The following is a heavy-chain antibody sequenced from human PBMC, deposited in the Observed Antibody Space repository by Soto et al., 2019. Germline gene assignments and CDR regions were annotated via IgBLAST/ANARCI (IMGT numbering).Heavy chain of an antibody. D-gene: IGHD4-4*01. CDR2: IIPIFGTA. Sequence: SVKVSCKASGGTFSSYAISWVRQAPGQGLEWMGGIIPIFGTANYAQKFQGRVTITADESTSTAYMELSSLRSEDTAVYYCACQSYSNPLEYYYYGMDVWGQGTTVTVSS. CDR1: GGTFSSYA. J-gene: IGHJ6*02. CDR3: ACQSYSNPLEYYYYGMDV. V-gene: IGHV1-69*13.